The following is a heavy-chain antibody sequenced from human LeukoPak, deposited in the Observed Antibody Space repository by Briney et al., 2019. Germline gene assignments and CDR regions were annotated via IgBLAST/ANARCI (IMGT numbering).Heavy chain of an antibody. CDR2: INPSGGST. V-gene: IGHV1-46*01. CDR1: GYTFTSYY. J-gene: IGHJ5*02. Sequence: ASVKVSCKASGYTFTSYYMHWVRQAPGQGLEWMGIINPSGGSTSYAQKFQGRVTMTRDMSTSTVYMELSSLRSEDTAVYYCARVGELGNWFDPWGQGTLVTVSS. CDR3: ARVGELGNWFDP. D-gene: IGHD7-27*01.